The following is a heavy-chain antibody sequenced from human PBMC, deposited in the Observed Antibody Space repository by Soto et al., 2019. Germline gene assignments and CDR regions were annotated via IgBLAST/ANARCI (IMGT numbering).Heavy chain of an antibody. CDR2: ISGTSDRT. CDR1: AFTFGTYA. Sequence: GGSLRLSCAASAFTFGTYAMSWVRQAPGKGLKWVSSISGTSDRTNYADSVKGRFTISRDSSRNTLYLQMNSLRAEDTAIYYCAKDLRTNGDYHAFDIWGQGTMVTVS. J-gene: IGHJ3*02. CDR3: AKDLRTNGDYHAFDI. D-gene: IGHD4-17*01. V-gene: IGHV3-23*01.